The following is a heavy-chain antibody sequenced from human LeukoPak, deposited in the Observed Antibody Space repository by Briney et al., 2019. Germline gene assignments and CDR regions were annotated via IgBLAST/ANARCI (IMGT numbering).Heavy chain of an antibody. Sequence: GGSLRLYCTASGFSFSDYYMDLVRQAPGKGLEWVGRIRKKVNSYTTEYVASVKGRFTISRDDSKTSLYLQMNSLKTEDTAVYYCARHLGAVDAFDSWGQGTMVTVSS. V-gene: IGHV3-72*01. D-gene: IGHD3-16*01. CDR1: GFSFSDYY. J-gene: IGHJ3*02. CDR2: IRKKVNSYTT. CDR3: ARHLGAVDAFDS.